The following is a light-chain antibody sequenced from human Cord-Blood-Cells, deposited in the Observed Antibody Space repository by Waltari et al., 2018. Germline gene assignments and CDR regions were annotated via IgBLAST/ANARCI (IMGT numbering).Light chain of an antibody. CDR1: SSDVGGYNY. V-gene: IGLV2-14*01. CDR2: DVS. CDR3: SSYTSSSTPYV. Sequence: QSALTQPASVSGSPGQSITISCTGTSSDVGGYNYVSWYHQHPGKAPKLMIYDVSNRPSVVSNRFSGSKSGNTASLTISGLQVEDEADYYCSSYTSSSTPYVFGTGTKVTVL. J-gene: IGLJ1*01.